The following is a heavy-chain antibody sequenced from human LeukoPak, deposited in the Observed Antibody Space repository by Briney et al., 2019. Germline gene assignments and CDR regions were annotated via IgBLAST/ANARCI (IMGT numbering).Heavy chain of an antibody. V-gene: IGHV4-30-2*01. CDR1: GGSFSSGALS. Sequence: SQTLSLTCAVSGGSFSSGALSWSWVRQPPGKGLEWIGYIHHSGSTFYNPSLKSRVTISVDTSKNQFSLKLSSVTAADTAVYYCARVSVAAGKVTFDYWGQGTLVTVSS. CDR2: IHHSGST. J-gene: IGHJ4*02. D-gene: IGHD6-13*01. CDR3: ARVSVAAGKVTFDY.